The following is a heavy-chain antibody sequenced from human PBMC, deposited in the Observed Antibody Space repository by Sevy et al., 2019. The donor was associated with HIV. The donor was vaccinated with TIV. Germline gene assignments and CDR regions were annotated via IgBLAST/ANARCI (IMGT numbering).Heavy chain of an antibody. D-gene: IGHD3-16*01. CDR1: GFTFGTYD. CDR3: AKNRPPGGSLFSRHGMDV. CDR2: ISYDGSYR. Sequence: GGSLRLSCAASGFTFGTYDTHWVRQAPGKGLEWVAIISYDGSYRYYADSVRGRFSMSRDNSKNTMYLQMSGLLIEDTAVYYCAKNRPPGGSLFSRHGMDVWGRGTTVTVSS. J-gene: IGHJ6*02. V-gene: IGHV3-30*18.